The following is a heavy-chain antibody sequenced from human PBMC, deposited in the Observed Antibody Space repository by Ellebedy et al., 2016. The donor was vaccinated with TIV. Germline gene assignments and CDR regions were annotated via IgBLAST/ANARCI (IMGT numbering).Heavy chain of an antibody. Sequence: GGSLRLXCSATGFGFSGYAMSWVRQAPGKGLEWVSSISYNSAKTYYADSVKGRFTVSRDNSKNTLYLQMNGLRAEDTAVYYCANIWYGRNVDPFDIWGQGTMVTVSS. CDR2: ISYNSAKT. CDR3: ANIWYGRNVDPFDI. V-gene: IGHV3-23*01. D-gene: IGHD1-14*01. J-gene: IGHJ3*02. CDR1: GFGFSGYA.